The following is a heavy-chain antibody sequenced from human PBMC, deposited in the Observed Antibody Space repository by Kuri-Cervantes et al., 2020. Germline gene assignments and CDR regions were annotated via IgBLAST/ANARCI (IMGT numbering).Heavy chain of an antibody. V-gene: IGHV3-64*02. CDR2: ISSNGGST. J-gene: IGHJ4*02. D-gene: IGHD3-10*01. Sequence: GESLKISCAASGFTFSSYGMHWVRQAPGKGLEYVSAISSNGGSTYYADSVKGRFTISRDNSKNTLYLQMGSLRAGDMAVYYCARDTRWFGELLFVYWGQGTLVTVSS. CDR1: GFTFSSYG. CDR3: ARDTRWFGELLFVY.